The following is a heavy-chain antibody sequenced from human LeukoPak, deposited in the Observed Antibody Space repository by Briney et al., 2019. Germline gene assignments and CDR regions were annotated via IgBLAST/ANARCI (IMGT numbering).Heavy chain of an antibody. CDR2: MDYTGET. D-gene: IGHD3-22*01. J-gene: IGHJ5*02. Sequence: SETLSLTCTVSGASINIRYHYWGWIRQSPGKGLEWIGSMDYTGETYYSPSLQSRVTISVDTPRNQFSLKLSSVTAADTAVYYCARERRRGADSSGYYWFDPWGQGTLVTVSS. CDR1: GASINIRYHY. V-gene: IGHV4-39*07. CDR3: ARERRRGADSSGYYWFDP.